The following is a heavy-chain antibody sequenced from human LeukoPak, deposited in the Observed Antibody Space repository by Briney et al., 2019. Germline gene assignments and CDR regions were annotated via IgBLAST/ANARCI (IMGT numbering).Heavy chain of an antibody. J-gene: IGHJ4*02. CDR2: TYYRSKWYH. Sequence: SQTLSLTCAISGDSFSSESAAWNWIRQSPSRGLEWLGRTYYRSKWYHESAASVKSRITINPDTSKNQVSLQRNSVTPEDTAVYYCARGGYDFDYWGQGTLVTVSS. CDR3: ARGGYDFDY. CDR1: GDSFSSESAA. V-gene: IGHV6-1*01. D-gene: IGHD5-18*01.